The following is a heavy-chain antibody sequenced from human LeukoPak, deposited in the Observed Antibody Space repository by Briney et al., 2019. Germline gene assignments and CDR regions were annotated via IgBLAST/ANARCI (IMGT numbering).Heavy chain of an antibody. CDR2: INPNSGGT. CDR1: GYTFTGYY. D-gene: IGHD2-2*01. CDR3: ARPTSHTSCLDAFDI. J-gene: IGHJ3*02. V-gene: IGHV1-2*02. Sequence: ASVKVSCNASGYTFTGYYMHWVRQAPGQGLEWMGWINPNSGGTNYAQKFQGRVTMTRDTSISTAYMELSRLRSDDTAVYYCARPTSHTSCLDAFDIWGQGTMVTVS.